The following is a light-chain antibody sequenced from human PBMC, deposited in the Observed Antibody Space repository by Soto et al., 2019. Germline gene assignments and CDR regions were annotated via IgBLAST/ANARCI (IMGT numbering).Light chain of an antibody. V-gene: IGLV2-8*01. Sequence: QSALTQPPSSPGSPGQSVAISCTGTSSDVGGYNYVSWYQQHPGKAPKLMIYDVSKRPSGVPDRFSGSKSGNTASLTVSGLQAEDEADYYCSSYAGTHIVFGTGTKVTVL. CDR2: DVS. CDR1: SSDVGGYNY. CDR3: SSYAGTHIV. J-gene: IGLJ1*01.